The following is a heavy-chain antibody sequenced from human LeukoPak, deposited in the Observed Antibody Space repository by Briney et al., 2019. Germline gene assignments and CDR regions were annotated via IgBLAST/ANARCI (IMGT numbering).Heavy chain of an antibody. V-gene: IGHV3-7*03. Sequence: PGGSLRLSCAASGFIFIDYYMDWVRQAPGKGLEWVANIKQDGSEKYYVDSVKGRFTISRDNAKNSLYLQMNSLRAEDTAVYYCARDHGRYCSGGSCYFGGFFEYWGQGTLGTVSS. CDR2: IKQDGSEK. J-gene: IGHJ4*02. CDR1: GFIFIDYY. D-gene: IGHD2-15*01. CDR3: ARDHGRYCSGGSCYFGGFFEY.